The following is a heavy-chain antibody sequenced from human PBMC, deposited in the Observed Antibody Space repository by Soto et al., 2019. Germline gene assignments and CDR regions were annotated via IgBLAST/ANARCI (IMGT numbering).Heavy chain of an antibody. D-gene: IGHD2-21*01. CDR3: ARASKGTIYSPHAFDI. Sequence: EVQLVESGGGLIQPGGSLRLSCAGSGFAVSSNYMSWVRQAPGKGLEWVSLIYSGGTTYYADSVKGRFTISRDNSKNTLYLQMNSLRAEDTAVYYCARASKGTIYSPHAFDIWGQGTMVTVSS. CDR1: GFAVSSNY. V-gene: IGHV3-53*01. J-gene: IGHJ3*02. CDR2: IYSGGTT.